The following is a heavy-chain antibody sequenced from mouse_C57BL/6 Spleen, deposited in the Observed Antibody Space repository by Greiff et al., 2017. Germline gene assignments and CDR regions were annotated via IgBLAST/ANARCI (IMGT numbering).Heavy chain of an antibody. J-gene: IGHJ1*03. CDR1: GYTFTSYG. V-gene: IGHV1-81*01. Sequence: VQLQQSGAELARPGASVKLSCKASGYTFTSYGISWVKQRTGQGLEWIGEIYPRSGNTYYNEKFKGKATLTADKSSSTAYMELRSLTSEDSAVLFCARDGTLGGSSSLDVWGTGTTVTVSS. D-gene: IGHD1-1*01. CDR2: IYPRSGNT. CDR3: ARDGTLGGSSSLDV.